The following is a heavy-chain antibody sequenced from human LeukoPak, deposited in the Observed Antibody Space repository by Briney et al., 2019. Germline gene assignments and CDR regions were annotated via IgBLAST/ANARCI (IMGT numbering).Heavy chain of an antibody. V-gene: IGHV3-9*01. D-gene: IGHD3-22*01. CDR2: ISWNSGSI. J-gene: IGHJ3*02. CDR1: GFTFDDYA. CDR3: AKGRKRAITMIVVAALDAFDI. Sequence: PGGSLRLSCAAPGFTFDDYAMHWVRQAPGKGLEWVSGISWNSGSIGYADSVKGRFTISRDNAKNSLYLQMNSLRAEDTALYYCAKGRKRAITMIVVAALDAFDIWGQGTMVTVSS.